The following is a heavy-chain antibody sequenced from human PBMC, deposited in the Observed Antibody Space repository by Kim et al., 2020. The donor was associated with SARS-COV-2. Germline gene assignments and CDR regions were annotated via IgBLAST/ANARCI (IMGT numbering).Heavy chain of an antibody. CDR2: INHSGST. Sequence: SETLSLTCAVYGGSFSGYYWSWIRQPPGKGLEWIGEINHSGSTNYNPSLKSRVTISVDTSKNQFSLKLSSVTAADTAVYYCARGQYYYDSSGYFYWGQGTLVTVSS. CDR1: GGSFSGYY. D-gene: IGHD3-22*01. J-gene: IGHJ4*02. CDR3: ARGQYYYDSSGYFY. V-gene: IGHV4-34*01.